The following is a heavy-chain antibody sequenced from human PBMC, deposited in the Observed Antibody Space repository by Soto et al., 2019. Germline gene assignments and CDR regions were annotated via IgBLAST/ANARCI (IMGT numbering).Heavy chain of an antibody. Sequence: PSETLCVTCAFYVGFFRGYYWSWIGQPPGKGPDRTAQINHSGSTNYNPSLRSRVTISVDTSKNQFSLKLSSVTAADTAVYYCARGRNVYYDSSGYYYPYYYYYGMDVWGQGTTVTVSS. CDR2: INHSGST. D-gene: IGHD3-22*01. V-gene: IGHV4-34*01. CDR1: VGFFRGYY. J-gene: IGHJ6*01. CDR3: ARGRNVYYDSSGYYYPYYYYYGMDV.